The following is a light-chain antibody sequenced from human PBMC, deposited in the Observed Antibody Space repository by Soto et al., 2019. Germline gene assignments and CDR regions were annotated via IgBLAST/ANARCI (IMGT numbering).Light chain of an antibody. Sequence: QSALTQPASVSGSPGQSITISCAGTSSDVGTYNFVSWYQQHPGKAPKLMIYDVRNRPSGVSNRFSGSKSGNTASLTISGLQAEDEADYYCSSYTGSASYVFGTGTKLTVL. CDR2: DVR. J-gene: IGLJ1*01. CDR1: SSDVGTYNF. V-gene: IGLV2-14*03. CDR3: SSYTGSASYV.